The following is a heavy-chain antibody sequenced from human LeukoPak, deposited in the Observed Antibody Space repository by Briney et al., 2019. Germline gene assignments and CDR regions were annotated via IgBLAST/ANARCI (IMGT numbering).Heavy chain of an antibody. V-gene: IGHV1-8*01. J-gene: IGHJ5*02. D-gene: IGHD3-22*01. CDR3: ARMSYYDRRGDNWFDP. CDR2: MNPNSGNT. CDR1: GYTFTSYD. Sequence: ASVKVSCKASGYTFTSYDINWVRQATGQGLEWMGWMNPNSGNTGYAQKFQGRVTMTRDTSISTAYMELSSLRSEDTAVYYCARMSYYDRRGDNWFDPWAREPWSSSPQ.